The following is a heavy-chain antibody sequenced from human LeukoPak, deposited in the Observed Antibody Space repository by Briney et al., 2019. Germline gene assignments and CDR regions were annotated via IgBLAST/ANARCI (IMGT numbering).Heavy chain of an antibody. V-gene: IGHV3-21*01. Sequence: GGSLRLSCAASGFTFSSYSMNWVRQAPGKGLEWVSSISSSSSYIYYADSVKGRFTISRDNAKNSLYLQMNSLRAEDTAVYYCARVNRREAAAGPYWGQGTLVTVSS. CDR3: ARVNRREAAAGPY. J-gene: IGHJ4*02. CDR2: ISSSSSYI. D-gene: IGHD6-13*01. CDR1: GFTFSSYS.